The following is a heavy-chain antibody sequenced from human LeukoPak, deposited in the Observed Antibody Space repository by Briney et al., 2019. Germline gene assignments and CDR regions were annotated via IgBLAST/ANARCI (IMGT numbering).Heavy chain of an antibody. CDR3: ARGRYYDSRGYNWFDP. J-gene: IGHJ5*02. V-gene: IGHV4-31*03. Sequence: KTSQTLSLTCTVSGGSISSGGYYWSWIRQHPGKGLEWIGYIYYSGSTYYNPSLKSRVTISVDTSKNQFSLKLSSVTAADTAVYYCARGRYYDSRGYNWFDPWGQGTLVTVSS. CDR2: IYYSGST. CDR1: GGSISSGGYY. D-gene: IGHD3-22*01.